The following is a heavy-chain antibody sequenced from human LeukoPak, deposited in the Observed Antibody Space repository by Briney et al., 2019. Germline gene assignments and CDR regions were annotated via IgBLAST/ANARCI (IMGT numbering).Heavy chain of an antibody. CDR2: INHSGST. CDR3: ARRVGRYFGERAYYYDYMDV. CDR1: GGSISSSSYY. Sequence: SETLSLTCTVSGGSISSSSYYWGWIRQPPGKGLEWIGGINHSGSTKNNPSLKSRVTISVDTSKNQFSLKLSSVTAADTAVYYCARRVGRYFGERAYYYDYMDVWGKGTTVTISS. J-gene: IGHJ6*03. V-gene: IGHV4-39*07. D-gene: IGHD3-10*01.